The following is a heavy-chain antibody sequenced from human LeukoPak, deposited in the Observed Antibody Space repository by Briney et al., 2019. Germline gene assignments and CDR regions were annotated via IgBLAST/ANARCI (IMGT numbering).Heavy chain of an antibody. V-gene: IGHV3-66*01. CDR2: IYSDGST. Sequence: GGSLRLSCAASGFTVSSNYMSWVRQAPGKGLEWVSIIYSDGSTYYADSVKGRFTISRDNSKNTLYLQMNSLRAEDTAVYYCARGGSYLSAFDIWGQGTMVTVSS. CDR1: GFTVSSNY. CDR3: ARGGSYLSAFDI. D-gene: IGHD1-26*01. J-gene: IGHJ3*02.